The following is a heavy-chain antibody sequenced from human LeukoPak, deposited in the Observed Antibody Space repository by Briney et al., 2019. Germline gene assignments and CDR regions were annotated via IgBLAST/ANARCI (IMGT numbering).Heavy chain of an antibody. D-gene: IGHD3-9*01. CDR2: INHSGST. V-gene: IGHV4-34*01. J-gene: IGHJ4*02. CDR3: ARGYYDILTGEFDY. CDR1: GGSFSGCY. Sequence: SETLSLTCAVYGGSFSGCYWSWIRQPPGKGLEWIGEINHSGSTNYNPSLKSRVTISVDTSKNQFSLKLSSVTAADTAVYYCARGYYDILTGEFDYWGQGTLVTVSS.